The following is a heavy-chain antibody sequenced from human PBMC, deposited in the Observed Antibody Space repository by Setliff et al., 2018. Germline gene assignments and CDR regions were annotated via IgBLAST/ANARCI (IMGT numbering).Heavy chain of an antibody. V-gene: IGHV3-21*01. J-gene: IGHJ4*02. D-gene: IGHD3-16*01. CDR2: IISSGSHI. CDR1: GFTFSSYT. CDR3: ARDGGEY. Sequence: GGSLRLSCAGSGFTFSSYTMNWVRQAPGKGLEWVSSIISSGSHIYYADSVKGRFTSSRDNAKNSLSLQMNSLRAEDTAVYYCARDGGEYWGQGTLVTVSS.